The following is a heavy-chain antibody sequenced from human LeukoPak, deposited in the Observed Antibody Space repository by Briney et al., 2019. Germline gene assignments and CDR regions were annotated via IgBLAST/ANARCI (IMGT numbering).Heavy chain of an antibody. CDR1: GFTFSSYS. Sequence: AGGSLRLSCVGSGFTFSSYSMNWVRQAPGKGLEWVSSISSESAYILYADLVKGRFTTSRDNAKTSLYLHLDSLRAEDTAVYYCARGETGSSGYDWVYWGQGTPVTVSS. CDR2: ISSESAYI. V-gene: IGHV3-21*01. J-gene: IGHJ4*02. CDR3: ARGETGSSGYDWVY. D-gene: IGHD5-12*01.